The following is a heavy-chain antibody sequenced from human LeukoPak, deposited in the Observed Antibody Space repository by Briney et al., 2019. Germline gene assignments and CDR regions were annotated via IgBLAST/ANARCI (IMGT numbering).Heavy chain of an antibody. J-gene: IGHJ4*02. Sequence: GGSLRLSCAASGFIFNNYGLVWVRQAPGKGLEWVSAISNDGGGTTYADFVKGRFTISRDNSKNTLFLQMNSLRVEDTALYYCAKGSSGYFLDVWGQGTLVTVSS. CDR1: GFIFNNYG. CDR2: ISNDGGGT. CDR3: AKGSSGYFLDV. D-gene: IGHD3-22*01. V-gene: IGHV3-23*01.